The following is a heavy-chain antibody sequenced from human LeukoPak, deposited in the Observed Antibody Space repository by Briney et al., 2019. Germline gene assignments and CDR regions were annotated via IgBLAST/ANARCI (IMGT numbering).Heavy chain of an antibody. Sequence: SETLSLTCAVYGGSFSGYYWSWIRQPPGKGLEWIGEINHSGSTNYNPSLKSRVTISVDTSKNQFSLKLSSVTAADTAVYYCARGFVASKRLVGAAGYGMDVWGQGTTVTVSS. V-gene: IGHV4-34*01. J-gene: IGHJ6*02. D-gene: IGHD1-26*01. CDR2: INHSGST. CDR1: GGSFSGYY. CDR3: ARGFVASKRLVGAAGYGMDV.